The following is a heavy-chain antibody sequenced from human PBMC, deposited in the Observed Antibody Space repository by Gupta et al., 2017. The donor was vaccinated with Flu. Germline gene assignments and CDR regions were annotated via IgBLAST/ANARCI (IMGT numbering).Heavy chain of an antibody. V-gene: IGHV3-72*01. J-gene: IGHJ4*02. CDR2: IRNKANSYTT. D-gene: IGHD2-8*02. CDR1: GFTFSEHS. Sequence: EVRLVESGGGLVQPGGSLRLSCVVSGFTFSEHSMDWIRQAPGKGLEWVGRIRNKANSYTTEYAASVKDRFTITRYDSKDSLYLQMNSLNNGDTAVYYCSRGETGPSPPGRNDCWGQGTLGTVSS. CDR3: SRGETGPSPPGRNDC.